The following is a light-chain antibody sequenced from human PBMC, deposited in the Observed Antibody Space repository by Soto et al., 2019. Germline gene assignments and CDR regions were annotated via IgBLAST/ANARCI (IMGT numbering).Light chain of an antibody. Sequence: EIVLTQSPGTLSLSPGERATLSCRASQSVSSNYLAWYQQKPGQAPRLLIYDASSRATDIPDRFSGSGSGTDFTLTISRLEPEDFAVYYCQQYGRSPYTFGQGTKLEFK. CDR2: DAS. CDR3: QQYGRSPYT. J-gene: IGKJ2*01. V-gene: IGKV3-20*01. CDR1: QSVSSNY.